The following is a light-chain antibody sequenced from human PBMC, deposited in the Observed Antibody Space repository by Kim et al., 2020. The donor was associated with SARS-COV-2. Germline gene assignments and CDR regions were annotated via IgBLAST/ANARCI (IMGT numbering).Light chain of an antibody. V-gene: IGKV1-9*01. Sequence: ASVGDRVTISCRASQGINIYLAWFQHKPGEAPRLLIYAASTLESVVPSRFSGSGSGTDFTLTISSLQPEDSATYFCQQLATYPLTFGGGTKVDIK. CDR3: QQLATYPLT. J-gene: IGKJ4*01. CDR1: QGINIY. CDR2: AAS.